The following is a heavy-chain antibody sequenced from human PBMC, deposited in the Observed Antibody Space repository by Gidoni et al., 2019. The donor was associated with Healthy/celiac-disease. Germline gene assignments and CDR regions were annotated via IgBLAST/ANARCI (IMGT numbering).Heavy chain of an antibody. J-gene: IGHJ5*02. CDR2: INNSGST. CDR3: ARYGNQSKYRRVRSNWFDP. Sequence: QVQLQQWGAGLLKPSETLSLTCAVYGGSFSGYYWSWIRQHPGKGLDWIGEINNSGSTNYNPSLKSRVAISVDTSKNQFSLKLSSVTAADTAVYYCARYGNQSKYRRVRSNWFDPWGQGTLVTVSS. V-gene: IGHV4-34*01. D-gene: IGHD3-10*01. CDR1: GGSFSGYY.